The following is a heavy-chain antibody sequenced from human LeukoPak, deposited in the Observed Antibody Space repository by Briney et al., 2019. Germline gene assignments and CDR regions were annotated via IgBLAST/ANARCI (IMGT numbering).Heavy chain of an antibody. Sequence: SETLSLTCTVSGGSISSYYWSWIRQPPGKGLEWIGYIYYSGSTNYNPSLKSRVTISVDTSKNQFSLKLSSVTAADTAVYYCARRHSMVRGVPYYFYGMDVWGQGTTVTVSS. D-gene: IGHD3-10*01. CDR1: GGSISSYY. J-gene: IGHJ6*02. CDR3: ARRHSMVRGVPYYFYGMDV. CDR2: IYYSGST. V-gene: IGHV4-59*08.